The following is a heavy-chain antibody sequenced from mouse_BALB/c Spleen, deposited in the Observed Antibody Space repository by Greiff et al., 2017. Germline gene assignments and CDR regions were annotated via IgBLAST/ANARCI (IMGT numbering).Heavy chain of an antibody. CDR1: GFTFSSFG. Sequence: EVKLMESGGGLVQPGGSRKLSCAASGFTFSSFGMHWVRQAPEKGLEWVAYISSGSSTIYYADTVKGRFTISRDNPKNTLFLQMTSLRSEDTAMYYCARSRTGTYYALDYWGQGTSVTVSS. D-gene: IGHD4-1*01. J-gene: IGHJ4*01. V-gene: IGHV5-17*02. CDR2: ISSGSSTI. CDR3: ARSRTGTYYALDY.